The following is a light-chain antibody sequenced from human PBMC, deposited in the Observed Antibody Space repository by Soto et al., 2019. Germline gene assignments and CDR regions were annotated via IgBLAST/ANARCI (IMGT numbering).Light chain of an antibody. V-gene: IGKV3-20*01. CDR1: QSVSRSN. CDR3: QHYDTSLS. CDR2: GAS. J-gene: IGKJ4*01. Sequence: EIVLTQSPGTLSLSPGERATLSCRASQSVSRSNFAWYQQKPGQAPRLLIYGASSRATGIPDRFSGAGSGTDFTLSITRLEPEEFAVYYCQHYDTSLSFGGGTKVEL.